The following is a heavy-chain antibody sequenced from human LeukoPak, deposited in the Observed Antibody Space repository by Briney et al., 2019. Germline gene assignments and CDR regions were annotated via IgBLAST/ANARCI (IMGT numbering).Heavy chain of an antibody. J-gene: IGHJ4*02. CDR2: IYTSGST. V-gene: IGHV4-4*07. D-gene: IGHD3-22*01. Sequence: SETLSLTCTVSGGSISSYYWSWIRQPAGKGLEWIGRIYTSGSTNYNPSLKSRVTISVDKSKNQFSLRLSSVTAADTAVYYCARYVYYDSSGYYFDYWGQGTLVTVSS. CDR1: GGSISSYY. CDR3: ARYVYYDSSGYYFDY.